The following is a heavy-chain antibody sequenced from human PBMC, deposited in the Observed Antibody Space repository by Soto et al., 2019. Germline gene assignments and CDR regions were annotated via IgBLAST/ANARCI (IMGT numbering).Heavy chain of an antibody. D-gene: IGHD6-19*01. Sequence: GSLRLSCAASGFTFSNAWMSWVRQAPGKGLEWVGRIKSKTDGGTTDYAAPVKGRFTISRDDSKNTLYLQMNSLKTEDTAVYYCTTAEYSSGWYYNYFDYWGQGTLVTVSS. CDR2: IKSKTDGGTT. J-gene: IGHJ4*02. CDR1: GFTFSNAW. V-gene: IGHV3-15*01. CDR3: TTAEYSSGWYYNYFDY.